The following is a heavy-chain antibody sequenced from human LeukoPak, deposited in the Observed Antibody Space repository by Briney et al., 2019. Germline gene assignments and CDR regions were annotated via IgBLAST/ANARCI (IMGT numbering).Heavy chain of an antibody. Sequence: ALVKVSCKASGYTFTRYYMHWVRQASGQGLEWMGMIDPSGGGTSYAQKFQGRVIMTRDTSTSTVYMELSSLRSEDTAVYYCASLGSGSSPIIDFDYWGQGTLVTVSS. CDR1: GYTFTRYY. J-gene: IGHJ4*02. CDR2: IDPSGGGT. CDR3: ASLGSGSSPIIDFDY. V-gene: IGHV1-46*01. D-gene: IGHD3-10*01.